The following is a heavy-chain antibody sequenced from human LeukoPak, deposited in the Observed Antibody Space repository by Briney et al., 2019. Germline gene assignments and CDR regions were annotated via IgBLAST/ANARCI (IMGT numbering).Heavy chain of an antibody. CDR3: AKGAGYGDYDWFDP. Sequence: GGSLRLSCAASGFTFSSYGMSWVRQAPGKGLEWVSAISGSGGSTYYADSVKGRSTISRDNSKNTLYLQMNGLRAEDTAVYYCAKGAGYGDYDWFDPWGQGTLVTVSS. V-gene: IGHV3-23*01. D-gene: IGHD4-17*01. CDR2: ISGSGGST. J-gene: IGHJ5*02. CDR1: GFTFSSYG.